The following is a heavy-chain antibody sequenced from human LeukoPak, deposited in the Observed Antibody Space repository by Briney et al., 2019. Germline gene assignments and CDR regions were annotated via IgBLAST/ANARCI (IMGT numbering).Heavy chain of an antibody. D-gene: IGHD5-12*01. Sequence: PGGSLRLSCAASGFTFSSHAMSWVRKAPGKGLEWVSGISSSGGSTYYADSVKGRFTISRDNSKNTLYLQMNSLRGEDTAVYYCAKGAATMGDCWGQGILVTVS. CDR1: GFTFSSHA. CDR3: AKGAATMGDC. CDR2: ISSSGGST. V-gene: IGHV3-23*01. J-gene: IGHJ4*02.